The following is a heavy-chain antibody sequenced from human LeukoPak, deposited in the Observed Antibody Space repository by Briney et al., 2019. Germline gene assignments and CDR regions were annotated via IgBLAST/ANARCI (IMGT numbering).Heavy chain of an antibody. CDR2: VSPSGERT. Sequence: GGSLRLSCGASGFTFSSYAMSWVRQTPGRGLEWVAGVSPSGERTIYADSVEGRFTNSRDNSNDTVYLQLSSLRAEDSALYYCAKVRGVYCSSPACYYYDAWGQGTPVTVSA. J-gene: IGHJ4*02. V-gene: IGHV3-23*01. CDR3: AKVRGVYCSSPACYYYDA. D-gene: IGHD2-2*01. CDR1: GFTFSSYA.